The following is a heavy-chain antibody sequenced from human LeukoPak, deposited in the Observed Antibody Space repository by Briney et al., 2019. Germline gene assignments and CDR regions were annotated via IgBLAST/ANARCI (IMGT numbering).Heavy chain of an antibody. D-gene: IGHD5/OR15-5a*01. CDR2: INHSGST. Sequence: PSETLSLTCTVSGGSISSSSHYWSWIRQPPGKGLEWIGEINHSGSTNYNPSLKSRVTISVDTSKNQFSLKLSSVTAADTAVYYCARGSTQKHWGQGTLVTVSS. CDR1: GGSISSSSHY. CDR3: ARGSTQKH. J-gene: IGHJ1*01. V-gene: IGHV4-39*07.